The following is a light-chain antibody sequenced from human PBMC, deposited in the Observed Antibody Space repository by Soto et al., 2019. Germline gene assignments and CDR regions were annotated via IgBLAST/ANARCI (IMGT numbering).Light chain of an antibody. CDR2: DAS. CDR1: QSVSSY. CDR3: QQRSNWPIT. V-gene: IGKV3-11*01. Sequence: EIVLTQSPATLSLSPGERATLSCRASQSVSSYLAWYQQKPGQAPRLLIYDASNRATGVPARFRGSGSGTDFTITISSLEPEDFSVYYCQQRSNWPITFGQGTRLEIK. J-gene: IGKJ5*01.